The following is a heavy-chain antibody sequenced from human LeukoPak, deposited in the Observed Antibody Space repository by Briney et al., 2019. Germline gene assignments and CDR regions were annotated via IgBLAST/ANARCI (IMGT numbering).Heavy chain of an antibody. D-gene: IGHD6-13*01. Sequence: GSLRLSCAASGFTFSSFWMHWVRQAPGKGLVWVSRINSVGRSTSYGDSVKGRFTISRDNAKNTLYLQMSSLRGEDTAVYFCARDRSPGCFDPWGQGTLVTVSS. V-gene: IGHV3-74*01. CDR2: INSVGRST. CDR1: GFTFSSFW. J-gene: IGHJ5*02. CDR3: ARDRSPGCFDP.